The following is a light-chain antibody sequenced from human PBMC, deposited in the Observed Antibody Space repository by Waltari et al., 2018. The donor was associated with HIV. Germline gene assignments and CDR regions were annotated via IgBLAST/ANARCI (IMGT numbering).Light chain of an antibody. Sequence: QSALTQPPSAYGSPGQSVTISCTGTSSDVGGYNYVSWYQQHPGKAPKLMIYEVSKRPSGVPDRSSGSKSGNTASLTVSGLQAEDEADYYCSSYAGSNNFGVFGGGTKLTVL. V-gene: IGLV2-8*01. J-gene: IGLJ2*01. CDR3: SSYAGSNNFGV. CDR2: EVS. CDR1: SSDVGGYNY.